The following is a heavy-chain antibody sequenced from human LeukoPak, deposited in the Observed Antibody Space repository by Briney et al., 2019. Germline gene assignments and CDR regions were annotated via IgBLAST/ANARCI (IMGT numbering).Heavy chain of an antibody. J-gene: IGHJ2*01. CDR1: GGSFIGYD. V-gene: IGHV4-34*01. CDR3: ARLTAYFDL. CDR2: INHSGGT. Sequence: PSETLSLTCAVYGGSFIGYDWTWIRQPPGKGLEWIGEINHSGGTNYNPSLKSRVTISVDTSKNQFSLKLSSVTAADTAVYYCARLTAYFDLWGRGTLVTVSS.